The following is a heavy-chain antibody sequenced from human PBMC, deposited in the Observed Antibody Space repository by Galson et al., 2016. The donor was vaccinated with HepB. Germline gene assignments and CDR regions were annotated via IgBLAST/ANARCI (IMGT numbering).Heavy chain of an antibody. D-gene: IGHD1/OR15-1a*01. V-gene: IGHV4-4*07. CDR1: GDSMTGYY. J-gene: IGHJ4*02. Sequence: ETLSLTCSVSGDSMTGYYWTWVRQPAGKGLEWLGRIYSAGTAKYNPSLTSRVSMSVDTSKNEFSLRLTSVTAADTGVYYCARIRAGTTFHFESWGQGTLVTVSS. CDR3: ARIRAGTTFHFES. CDR2: IYSAGTA.